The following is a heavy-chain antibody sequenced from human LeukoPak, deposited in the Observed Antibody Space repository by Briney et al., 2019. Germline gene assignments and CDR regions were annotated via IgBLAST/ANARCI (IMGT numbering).Heavy chain of an antibody. CDR3: ARDVGSNWYFDY. D-gene: IGHD6-13*01. CDR1: GFTFSSYG. V-gene: IGHV3-33*01. CDR2: IWYDGSNK. Sequence: RSLRLSCAASGFTFSSYGMHWVRQAPGKGLEWVAVIWYDGSNKYYADSVKGRSTISRDNSKNTLYLQMNSLRAEDTAVYYCARDVGSNWYFDYWGQGTLVTVSS. J-gene: IGHJ4*02.